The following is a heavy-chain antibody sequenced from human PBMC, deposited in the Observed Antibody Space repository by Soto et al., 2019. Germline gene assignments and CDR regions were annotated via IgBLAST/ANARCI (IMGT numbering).Heavy chain of an antibody. CDR3: ARAFAYYDILTGYSYMDV. D-gene: IGHD3-9*01. J-gene: IGHJ6*03. CDR2: IYYSGST. V-gene: IGHV4-61*01. Sequence: TSETLSLTCTVSGGSVSSGSYYWSWIRQPPGKGLEWIGYIYYSGSTNYNPSLKSRVTISVDTSKNQFSLKLSSVTAADTAVYYCARAFAYYDILTGYSYMDVWGQGTTVTVSS. CDR1: GGSVSSGSYY.